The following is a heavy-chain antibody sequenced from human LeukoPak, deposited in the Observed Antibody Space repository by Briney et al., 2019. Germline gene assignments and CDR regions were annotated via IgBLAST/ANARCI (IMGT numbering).Heavy chain of an antibody. Sequence: GGSLRLSCAASGFTFSSYWMSWVRQAPGKGLEWVANIKQDGSEKYYVDSVKGRFTISRDNAKNSLYLQMNSLRAEDTAVYYCAGNIVLMVYAEFDPWGQGTLVTVSS. V-gene: IGHV3-7*01. D-gene: IGHD2-8*01. CDR1: GFTFSSYW. J-gene: IGHJ5*02. CDR3: AGNIVLMVYAEFDP. CDR2: IKQDGSEK.